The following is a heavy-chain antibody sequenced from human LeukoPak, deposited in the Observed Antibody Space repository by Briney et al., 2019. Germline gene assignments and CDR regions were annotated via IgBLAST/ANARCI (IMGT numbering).Heavy chain of an antibody. CDR2: IYYSGST. V-gene: IGHV4-59*01. CDR3: ARGGGYGSGSYLFDY. Sequence: SETLSLTCTVSGGSISSYYWSWIRQPPGKGLEWIGYIYYSGSTNYNPSLKSRVTISVDTSKNQFSLKLSSVTAADTAVYYCARGGGYGSGSYLFDYWGQGTLVTVSS. J-gene: IGHJ4*02. D-gene: IGHD3-10*01. CDR1: GGSISSYY.